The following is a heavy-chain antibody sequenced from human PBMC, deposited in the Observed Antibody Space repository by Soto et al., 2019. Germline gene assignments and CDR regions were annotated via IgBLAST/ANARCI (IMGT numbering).Heavy chain of an antibody. Sequence: LRLSCAASGFSFSHYAMHWVRQPPGKGLEWVALISYDGDNQCFTDSVRGRFTISRDNSNTTVYLEMNSLRLDDTATYYCVSPHSDSSNAFDLWGQGTLVTVSS. CDR1: GFSFSHYA. CDR3: VSPHSDSSNAFDL. D-gene: IGHD3-22*01. J-gene: IGHJ5*02. CDR2: ISYDGDNQ. V-gene: IGHV3-30-3*01.